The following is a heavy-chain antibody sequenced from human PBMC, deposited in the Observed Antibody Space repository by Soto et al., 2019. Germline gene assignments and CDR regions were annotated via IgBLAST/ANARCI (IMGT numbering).Heavy chain of an antibody. J-gene: IGHJ3*02. CDR2: IIPIFGTA. CDR1: GGTFSSFA. V-gene: IGHV1-69*13. Sequence: SVKVSCKASGGTFSSFAISWVRQAPGQGLEWMGGIIPIFGTANYAQKFQGRVTITADESTSTAYMELSSLRSEDTAVYYCARDRGYGDYRDAFDIWGQGTMVTVSS. D-gene: IGHD4-17*01. CDR3: ARDRGYGDYRDAFDI.